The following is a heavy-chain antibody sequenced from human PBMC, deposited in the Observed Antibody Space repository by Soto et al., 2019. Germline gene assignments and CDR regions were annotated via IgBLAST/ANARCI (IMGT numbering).Heavy chain of an antibody. V-gene: IGHV5-51*01. J-gene: IGHJ4*01. CDR2: IYPGDSDT. Sequence: GESLKISCKGSGYTFTKYWIAWVRQMPGKGLEWMGIIYPGDSDTRYSPSFQGQVTISADKSISTAYLQWSSLKTSDTAIYYCARPRSIAATGXMYFIDYWGRGSQVTVSS. CDR1: GYTFTKYW. D-gene: IGHD6-13*01. CDR3: ARPRSIAATGXMYFIDY.